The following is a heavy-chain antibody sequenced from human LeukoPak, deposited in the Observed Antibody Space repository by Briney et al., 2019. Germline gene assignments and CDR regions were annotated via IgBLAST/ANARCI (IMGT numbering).Heavy chain of an antibody. Sequence: GESLKISCKGSGYSFTSYWIGWVRQMPGKGLEWMGIIYPGDSDTRYSPSFQGQVTIPADKSISTAYLQWSSLKASDTAMYYCAGKRGGGDCSGGSCYSDYWGQGTLVTVSS. D-gene: IGHD2-15*01. CDR2: IYPGDSDT. V-gene: IGHV5-51*01. CDR3: AGKRGGGDCSGGSCYSDY. CDR1: GYSFTSYW. J-gene: IGHJ4*02.